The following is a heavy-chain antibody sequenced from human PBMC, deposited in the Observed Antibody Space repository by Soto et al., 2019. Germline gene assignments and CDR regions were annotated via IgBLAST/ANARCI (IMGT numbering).Heavy chain of an antibody. J-gene: IGHJ4*02. Sequence: EVQLLESGGGLVQPGGSLRLSCAASGFTFSSYAMSWVRQAPGEGLVWVSTISGSGGSTYYTDSVKGRFTISRDNSKNTLYLQMNSLRAEDTAVYYCAKDLKWEVPKDGGQGTLVTVSS. CDR1: GFTFSSYA. CDR2: ISGSGGST. V-gene: IGHV3-23*01. CDR3: AKDLKWEVPKD. D-gene: IGHD1-26*01.